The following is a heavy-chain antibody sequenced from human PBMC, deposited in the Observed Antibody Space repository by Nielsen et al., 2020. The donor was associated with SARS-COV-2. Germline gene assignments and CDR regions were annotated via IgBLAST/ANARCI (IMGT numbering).Heavy chain of an antibody. J-gene: IGHJ4*02. CDR2: ISGSGGST. V-gene: IGHV3-23*01. Sequence: GSLKISCAASGFTISNYGMSWVRQAPGKGLEWVSAISGSGGSTYYADSVKGRFTISRDNSKNTLYLQMNSLRAEDTAVYYCAKEAAVAGHFDYWGQGTLVTVSS. D-gene: IGHD6-19*01. CDR1: GFTISNYG. CDR3: AKEAAVAGHFDY.